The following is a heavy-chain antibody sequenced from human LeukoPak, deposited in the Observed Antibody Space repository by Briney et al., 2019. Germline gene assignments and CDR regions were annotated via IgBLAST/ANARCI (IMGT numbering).Heavy chain of an antibody. J-gene: IGHJ3*02. D-gene: IGHD7-27*01. V-gene: IGHV3-49*03. CDR2: IRSKAYGGTT. Sequence: GGPLRLSCTASGFTFGDYAMSWFRQAPGKGLEWVGFIRSKAYGGTTEYAASVKGRFTISRDDSKSIAYLQMNSLRTEDTAVYYCTIPRVWGLNDALDIWGQGTMVTVSS. CDR1: GFTFGDYA. CDR3: TIPRVWGLNDALDI.